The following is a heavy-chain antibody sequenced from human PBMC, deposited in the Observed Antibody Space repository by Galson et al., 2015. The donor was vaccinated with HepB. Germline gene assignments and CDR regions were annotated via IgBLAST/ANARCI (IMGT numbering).Heavy chain of an antibody. CDR2: IIPIFGTA. Sequence: SVKVSCKASGGTFSSYAISWVRQAPGQGLEWMGGIIPIFGTANYAQKFQGRVTITADESTSTAYMELSSLRSEDTAVYYCARRTMVRGNRGGWFDPWGQGTLVTVSS. CDR1: GGTFSSYA. J-gene: IGHJ5*02. D-gene: IGHD3-10*01. V-gene: IGHV1-69*13. CDR3: ARRTMVRGNRGGWFDP.